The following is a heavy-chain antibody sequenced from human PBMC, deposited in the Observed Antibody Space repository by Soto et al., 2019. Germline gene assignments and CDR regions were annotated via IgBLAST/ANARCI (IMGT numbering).Heavy chain of an antibody. CDR1: GGSVISGSYY. CDR3: ARDETTAARNNWFDP. V-gene: IGHV4-61*01. D-gene: IGHD6-6*01. J-gene: IGHJ5*02. Sequence: SETLSLTCTVSGGSVISGSYYWSWSRQPPGKGLEWIGYIYSSGSANYNPSLKSRVTVSVDTSTSTAYMELRSLRSDDTAVYYCARDETTAARNNWFDPWGQGTLVTVSS. CDR2: IYSSGSA.